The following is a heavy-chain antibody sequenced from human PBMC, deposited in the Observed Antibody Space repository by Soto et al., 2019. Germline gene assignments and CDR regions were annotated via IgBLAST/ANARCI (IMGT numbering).Heavy chain of an antibody. Sequence: SVKVSCKASGGTFSSYAISWVRQAPGQGLECMGGIIPVFGTANYAQKFQGRVTINADESTSTVYMELSSLRSEDTAVYYCASGNYYDSNPTPRFQHWGQGTPVTVSS. CDR1: GGTFSSYA. V-gene: IGHV1-69*13. CDR3: ASGNYYDSNPTPRFQH. CDR2: IIPVFGTA. D-gene: IGHD3-22*01. J-gene: IGHJ1*01.